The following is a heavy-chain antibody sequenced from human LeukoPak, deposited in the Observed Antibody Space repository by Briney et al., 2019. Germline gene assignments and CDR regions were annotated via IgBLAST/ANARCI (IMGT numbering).Heavy chain of an antibody. J-gene: IGHJ4*02. V-gene: IGHV3-15*01. Sequence: GGSLRLSCTASGFTFSNAWLSWVRQTPGKGLEWVGRIKGETDGGTIDYAAPVRGRFTISRDDSKNTLYLEMNSLKTEDTALYYCTTDTRNWGQGTLVTVSS. CDR1: GFTFSNAW. CDR2: IKGETDGGTI. CDR3: TTDTRN.